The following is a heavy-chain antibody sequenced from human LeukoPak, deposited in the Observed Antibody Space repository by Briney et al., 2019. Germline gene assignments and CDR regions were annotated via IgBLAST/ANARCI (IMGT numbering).Heavy chain of an antibody. CDR3: ARGEAPPYGDQEEYYFDY. Sequence: RGSLRLSCAASGFTLSSYGMSWVGHPPGKGVEWMGGLSYSGSTYYNPSLKRRVPISVDTSKNQFSLKLSSVPAADTAVYYCARGEAPPYGDQEEYYFDYWGQGTLVTVSS. CDR1: GFTLSSYGM. J-gene: IGHJ4*02. CDR2: LSYSGST. D-gene: IGHD4-17*01. V-gene: IGHV4-4*03.